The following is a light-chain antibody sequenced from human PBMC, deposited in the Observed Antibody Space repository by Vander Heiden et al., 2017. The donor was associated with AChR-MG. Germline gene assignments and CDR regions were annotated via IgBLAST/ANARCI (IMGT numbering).Light chain of an antibody. CDR1: SGSIASNY. Sequence: NFMLTQPHPVSESPGKTVTISCTGSSGSIASNYVQWYQQRPGSAPTIVIYDDNQRPSGVPDRFSGSIDSSSTSASLTISGLKAEDESYYYCQYYNSSNVVFGGGTKLTVL. CDR3: QYYNSSNVV. CDR2: DDN. V-gene: IGLV6-57*02. J-gene: IGLJ2*01.